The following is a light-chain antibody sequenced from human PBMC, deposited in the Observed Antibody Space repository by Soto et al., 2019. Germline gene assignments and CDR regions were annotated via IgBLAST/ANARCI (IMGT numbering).Light chain of an antibody. CDR2: EGS. CDR3: CSYAGSSYV. CDR1: SSDVGSYNL. Sequence: QSALTQPASVSGSPGQSVTISCTGISSDVGSYNLVSWYQQHPGKAPKLMIYEGSKRPSGVSNRFSGSKSGNTASLTISGLQAEDEADYYCCSYAGSSYVFGTGTKLTVL. J-gene: IGLJ1*01. V-gene: IGLV2-23*01.